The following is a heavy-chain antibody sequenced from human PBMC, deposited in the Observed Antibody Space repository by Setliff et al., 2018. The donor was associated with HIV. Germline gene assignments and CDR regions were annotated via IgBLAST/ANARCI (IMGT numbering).Heavy chain of an antibody. V-gene: IGHV1-8*03. CDR2: MNPNSGNT. J-gene: IGHJ4*02. Sequence: GASVKVSCKASGYTFTSYGVNWVRQAPGQGLEWMGWMNPNSGNTGYAQKFQGRVTFTRNTSKGTAYMELSSLRSDDTALYYCARGAQDYEDYYFDYWGQGTLVTAPQ. CDR1: GYTFTSYG. CDR3: ARGAQDYEDYYFDY. D-gene: IGHD4-17*01.